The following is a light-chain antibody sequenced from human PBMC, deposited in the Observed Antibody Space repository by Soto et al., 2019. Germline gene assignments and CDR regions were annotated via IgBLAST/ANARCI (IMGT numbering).Light chain of an antibody. J-gene: IGLJ2*01. CDR3: SSYTSSSTSCV. Sequence: QTALTQPASVCGSPGQSITISCTGTSSDVGGYNYVSWYQQHPGKAPKLMIYDVSNRPSGVSNRFSGSKSGNTASLTISGLQAEDEADYYCSSYTSSSTSCVFGGGTKLTVL. CDR2: DVS. V-gene: IGLV2-14*01. CDR1: SSDVGGYNY.